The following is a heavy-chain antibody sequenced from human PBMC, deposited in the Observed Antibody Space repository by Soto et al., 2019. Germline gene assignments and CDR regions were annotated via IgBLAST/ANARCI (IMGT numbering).Heavy chain of an antibody. Sequence: SVKVSCKGSGGTFSSYAISWVRQAPGQGLEWMGGIIPIFGTANYAQKFQGRVTITADESTSTAYMELSSLRSEDTAVYYCASRYSYGPHFDYWGQGTLVTVSS. CDR2: IIPIFGTA. V-gene: IGHV1-69*13. CDR1: GGTFSSYA. CDR3: ASRYSYGPHFDY. J-gene: IGHJ4*02. D-gene: IGHD5-18*01.